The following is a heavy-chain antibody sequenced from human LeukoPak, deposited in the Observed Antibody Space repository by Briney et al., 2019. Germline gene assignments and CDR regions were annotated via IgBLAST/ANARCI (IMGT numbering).Heavy chain of an antibody. D-gene: IGHD1-26*01. CDR1: GFTFSDYY. V-gene: IGHV3-11*01. CDR3: ARERIVGATEGFDY. Sequence: GGSLRLSCAASGFTFSDYYMSWIRQAPGKGLEWDSYISSSGSTIYYADSVKGRFTISRDNAKNSLYLQMNSLRAEDTAVYYCARERIVGATEGFDYWGQGTLVTVSS. J-gene: IGHJ4*02. CDR2: ISSSGSTI.